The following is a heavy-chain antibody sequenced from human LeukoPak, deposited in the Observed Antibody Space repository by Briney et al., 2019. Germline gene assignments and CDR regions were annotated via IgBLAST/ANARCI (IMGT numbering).Heavy chain of an antibody. D-gene: IGHD1-20*01. CDR1: GGSVGSFSIYY. CDR3: AMYNYDTSGFDY. V-gene: IGHV4-4*07. CDR2: MYTGSST. J-gene: IGHJ4*02. Sequence: SAETLSLTCSVSGGSVGSFSIYYWSGVRQGAGEGLECIGRMYTGSSTSPSYNPSLKSRGRITVDNAKNHFSLTLRSVTAADTAVYYCAMYNYDTSGFDYWGQGTRVTVSS.